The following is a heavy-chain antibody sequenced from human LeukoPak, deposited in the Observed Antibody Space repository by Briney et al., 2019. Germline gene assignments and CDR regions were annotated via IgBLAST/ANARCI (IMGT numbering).Heavy chain of an antibody. CDR2: IYSGGST. CDR3: ARDQYYYGSGTIDY. CDR1: GFTVSSNY. Sequence: GGSLRLSCAASGFTVSSNYMSWVRQVPGKGLEWVSVIYSGGSTYYANSVKGRFTISRDNSKNTLYLQMNSLRAEDTAVYYCARDQYYYGSGTIDYWGQGTLVTVSS. D-gene: IGHD3-10*01. J-gene: IGHJ4*02. V-gene: IGHV3-66*02.